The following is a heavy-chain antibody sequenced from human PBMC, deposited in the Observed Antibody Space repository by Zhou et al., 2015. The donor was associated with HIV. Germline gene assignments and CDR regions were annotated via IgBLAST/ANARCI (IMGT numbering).Heavy chain of an antibody. CDR2: MNPNSGNT. J-gene: IGHJ6*02. V-gene: IGHV1-8*01. D-gene: IGHD2-8*01. CDR1: GYTFTSYD. CDR3: ARGPDPSGVLMVYASSYYYGMDV. Sequence: QVQLVQSGAEVKKPGASVKVSCKASGYTFTSYDINWVRQATGQGLEWMGWMNPNSGNTGYAQKFQGRVTMTRNTSISTAYMELSSLRSEDTAVYYCARGPDPSGVLMVYASSYYYGMDVWGQGTTVTVSS.